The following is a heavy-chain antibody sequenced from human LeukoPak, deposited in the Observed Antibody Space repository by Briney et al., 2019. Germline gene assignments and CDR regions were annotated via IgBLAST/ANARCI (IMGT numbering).Heavy chain of an antibody. CDR1: GGTFSSYA. V-gene: IGHV1-69*13. J-gene: IGHJ6*02. D-gene: IGHD4-17*01. CDR2: IIPIFGTA. Sequence: GASVKVSCKASGGTFSSYAISWVRQAPGQGLEWMGGIIPIFGTANYAQKFQGRVTITADESTSTAYMELSSLRSEDTAVYYCAVYGDYGLSYYYGMDVWGQGTTVTVSS. CDR3: AVYGDYGLSYYYGMDV.